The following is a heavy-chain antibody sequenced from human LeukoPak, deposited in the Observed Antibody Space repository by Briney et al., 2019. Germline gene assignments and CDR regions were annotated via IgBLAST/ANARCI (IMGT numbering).Heavy chain of an antibody. D-gene: IGHD4-17*01. CDR3: TRMTTGHDY. Sequence: SETLSLTCAVSGVSFNDYYWSWVRQTPGKGLEWIGEINHSGYTNDSPSLKSRVTLSIDTSRKQFSLNLRSVTVADTAVYYCTRMTTGHDYWGQGTLVTVSS. CDR1: GVSFNDYY. V-gene: IGHV4-34*01. J-gene: IGHJ4*02. CDR2: INHSGYT.